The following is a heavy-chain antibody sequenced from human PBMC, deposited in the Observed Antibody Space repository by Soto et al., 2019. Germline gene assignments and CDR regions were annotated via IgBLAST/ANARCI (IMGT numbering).Heavy chain of an antibody. J-gene: IGHJ4*02. CDR3: ARGSTVTPD. D-gene: IGHD4-4*01. V-gene: IGHV4-34*01. Sequence: ETLSLTCAVYGGSFSGYYWSWIRQPPGKGLEWIREINHSGSTNYNPSLKSRVTISVDTSKNQFSLKLSSVTAADTAVYYCARGSTVTPDWGQGTLVTVSS. CDR1: GGSFSGYY. CDR2: INHSGST.